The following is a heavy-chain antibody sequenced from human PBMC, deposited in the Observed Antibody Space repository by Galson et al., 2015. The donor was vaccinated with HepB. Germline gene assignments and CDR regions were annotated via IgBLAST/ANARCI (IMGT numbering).Heavy chain of an antibody. V-gene: IGHV5-51*01. CDR3: AKQVYSGRISAFDI. CDR2: IYPGDSDT. J-gene: IGHJ3*02. Sequence: QSGAEVKKPGESLRISCKGSGYTFTAFWITWVRQIPGKGLEWMGIIYPGDSDTRYSPSFQGQVTISADKSISTAYLQWSSLKASDTAMYYCAKQVYSGRISAFDIWGQGTMVTVSS. D-gene: IGHD1-26*01. CDR1: GYTFTAFW.